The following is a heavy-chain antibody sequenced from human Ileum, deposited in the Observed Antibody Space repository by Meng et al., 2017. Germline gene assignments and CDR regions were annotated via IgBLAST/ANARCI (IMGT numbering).Heavy chain of an antibody. CDR2: VYHSGTT. D-gene: IGHD2-15*01. V-gene: IGHV4-38-2*02. CDR1: DYSISTSTSKH. CDR3: ARGGSTYLGFAAFDL. J-gene: IGHJ3*01. Sequence: SETLSLTCTVSDYSISTSTSKHWGWVRQPPGKGLEWIASVYHSGTTYYNSSLKSRATISVDTSKNQFSLELISVTASDTALYYCARGGSTYLGFAAFDLWGQGIMVTVSS.